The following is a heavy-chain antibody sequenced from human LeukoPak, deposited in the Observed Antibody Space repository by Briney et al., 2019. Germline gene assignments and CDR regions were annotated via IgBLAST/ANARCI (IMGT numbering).Heavy chain of an antibody. J-gene: IGHJ6*02. D-gene: IGHD2-15*01. CDR1: GFTFSSYS. Sequence: GGSLRLSCAASGFTFSSYSMNWVRQAPGKGLEWVSSISSSSSYIYYADSVKGRFTISRDNAKNSLYLQMNSLRAEDTAVYYCARSQGYCSGGSCYPGYYGMDVWGQGTTVTVSS. CDR2: ISSSSSYI. CDR3: ARSQGYCSGGSCYPGYYGMDV. V-gene: IGHV3-21*01.